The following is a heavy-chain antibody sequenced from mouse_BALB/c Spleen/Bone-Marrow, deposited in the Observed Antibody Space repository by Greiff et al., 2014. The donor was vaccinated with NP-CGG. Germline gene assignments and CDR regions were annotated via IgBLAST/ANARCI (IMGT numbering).Heavy chain of an antibody. Sequence: VQLQQSGAELVKPGASVKLSCTASGFNIKDTDMHWVKQRPEQGMEWIGRIDPANGNTKYDPKFQGKATITADTSSNTVYLQLRSLTSEDTAVYYCAITPTAMDYWGQGTSVTVSS. CDR3: AITPTAMDY. CDR2: IDPANGNT. CDR1: GFNIKDTD. V-gene: IGHV14-3*02. J-gene: IGHJ4*01. D-gene: IGHD2-4*01.